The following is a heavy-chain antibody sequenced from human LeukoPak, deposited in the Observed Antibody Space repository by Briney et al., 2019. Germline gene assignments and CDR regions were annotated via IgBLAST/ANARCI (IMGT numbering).Heavy chain of an antibody. V-gene: IGHV3-23*01. D-gene: IGHD5-12*01. J-gene: IGHJ4*02. CDR1: GFTFSTYA. CDR2: ISASGGTT. Sequence: GGSLRLSCAASGFTFSTYAMNWVRQAPGKGLEWVSFISASGGTTYYADSVKGRFTVSRDNSKNTLFLRLNSLRAEDTAVYYCAKSFFDIDYFDYWGQGTLVTVSS. CDR3: AKSFFDIDYFDY.